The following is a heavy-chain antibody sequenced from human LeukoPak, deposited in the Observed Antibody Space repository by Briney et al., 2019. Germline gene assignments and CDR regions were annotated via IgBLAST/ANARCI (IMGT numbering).Heavy chain of an antibody. CDR3: ARHGGGRWSNWYFDL. J-gene: IGHJ2*01. Sequence: GDSLKISCQIFGYSFPSLWVGWVRQRPGTGLEGVGTIYPGNSDARYSPSFQGLVTISVDRSINTVYLQWRSLKTSDAAMYYCARHGGGRWSNWYFDLWGRGTLVTVSS. CDR2: IYPGNSDA. CDR1: GYSFPSLW. V-gene: IGHV5-51*01. D-gene: IGHD2-21*01.